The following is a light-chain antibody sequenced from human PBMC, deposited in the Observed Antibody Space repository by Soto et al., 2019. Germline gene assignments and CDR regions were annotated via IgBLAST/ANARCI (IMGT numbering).Light chain of an antibody. CDR1: QSVRRY. CDR2: GAS. J-gene: IGKJ5*01. CDR3: QQYGNSPIT. V-gene: IGKV3-20*01. Sequence: EIVLTQSPATLSLSPGERATLSCRASQSVRRYLAWYQQKPGQAPRLLIYGASTRATGVPARFSGSGSGTDFTLTISRLEPEDFAVYYCQQYGNSPITFGQGTRLEIK.